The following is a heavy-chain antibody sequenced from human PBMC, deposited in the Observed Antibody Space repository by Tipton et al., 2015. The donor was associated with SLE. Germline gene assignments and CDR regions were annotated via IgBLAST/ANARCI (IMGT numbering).Heavy chain of an antibody. CDR1: GDSIITGDYA. D-gene: IGHD6-25*01. CDR3: ARYRLAGLDP. V-gene: IGHV4-61*02. J-gene: IGHJ5*02. CDR2: VWSTGSA. Sequence: LRLSCTVSGDSIITGDYAWSWFRQPAGKGLEWIGRVWSTGSANYNPSLKSRVTMSIDTPRNQYSLKLSSVTATDTAVYYCARYRLAGLDPWGQGTLVTVSS.